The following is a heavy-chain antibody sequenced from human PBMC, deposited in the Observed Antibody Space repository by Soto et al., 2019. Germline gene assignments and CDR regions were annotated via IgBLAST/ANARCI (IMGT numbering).Heavy chain of an antibody. V-gene: IGHV3-64D*06. CDR1: GFTFSSYA. D-gene: IGHD6-13*01. CDR3: VRRHVSATGIDWFDP. Sequence: PGRSLRLSCSASGFTFSSYAMHWVSQAPGKGLEYVSAIRSNGGSTYYAVSVKGGFTISRDNSKNTLYLQMSSLRAEDTAVYYCVRRHVSATGIDWFDPWGQGTLVTVSS. CDR2: IRSNGGST. J-gene: IGHJ5*02.